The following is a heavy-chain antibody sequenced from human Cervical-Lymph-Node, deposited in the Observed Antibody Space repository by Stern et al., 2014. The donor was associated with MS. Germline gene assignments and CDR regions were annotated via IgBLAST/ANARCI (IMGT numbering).Heavy chain of an antibody. V-gene: IGHV4-4*02. CDR1: GGSISSSNW. CDR2: IYHSGST. D-gene: IGHD4-17*01. J-gene: IGHJ4*02. CDR3: ATHPFYGDYPIDY. Sequence: QLQLQESGPGLVKPSGTLSLTCAVSGGSISSSNWWSWVRQPPVKGLEWIGEIYHSGSTNYNPSLKSRVTISVDKSKNQFSLKLSSVTAADTAVYYCATHPFYGDYPIDYWGQGTLVTVSS.